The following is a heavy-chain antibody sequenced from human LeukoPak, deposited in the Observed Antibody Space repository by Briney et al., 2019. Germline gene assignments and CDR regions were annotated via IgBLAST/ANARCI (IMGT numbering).Heavy chain of an antibody. J-gene: IGHJ4*02. V-gene: IGHV3-33*01. CDR2: IWYDVSNK. Sequence: GGSLRLSCAASGFTFSSYGMHWVRQAPGKGLEWVAVIWYDVSNKYYADSVKGRFTISRDNSKNTLYLQMNSLRAEDTAVYYCARDQYYYPGVYDYVWGSYRSYYFDYWGQGTLVTVSS. CDR3: ARDQYYYPGVYDYVWGSYRSYYFDY. D-gene: IGHD3-16*02. CDR1: GFTFSSYG.